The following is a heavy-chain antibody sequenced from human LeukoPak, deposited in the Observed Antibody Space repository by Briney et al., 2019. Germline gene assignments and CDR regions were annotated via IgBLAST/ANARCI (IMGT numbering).Heavy chain of an antibody. CDR1: GYTFTSYA. Sequence: GASVKVSCKASGYTFTSYAMHWVRQAPGQRLEWMGGINAGNGNTKYSQKFQGTVTITRDTSASTAYMELSSLRSEDTAVYYCARDRGDPTDYYFDYWGQGTLVTVSS. V-gene: IGHV1-3*01. CDR2: INAGNGNT. CDR3: ARDRGDPTDYYFDY. J-gene: IGHJ4*02. D-gene: IGHD2-21*02.